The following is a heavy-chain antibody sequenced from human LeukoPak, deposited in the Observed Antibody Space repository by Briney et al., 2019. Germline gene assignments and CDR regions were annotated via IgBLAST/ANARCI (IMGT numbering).Heavy chain of an antibody. V-gene: IGHV3-23*01. J-gene: IGHJ4*02. CDR3: AKDRPDRIHNGDYHFDY. CDR2: ISGNGGST. CDR1: GFKFSDYG. D-gene: IGHD4-17*01. Sequence: QPGGSLRLSCAASGFKFSDYGMSWARQAPGKGLEWVSTISGNGGSTYYADSLKGRFTISRDNSKITLYLQMNSLRADDTAVYYCAKDRPDRIHNGDYHFDYWGQGTLVTVSS.